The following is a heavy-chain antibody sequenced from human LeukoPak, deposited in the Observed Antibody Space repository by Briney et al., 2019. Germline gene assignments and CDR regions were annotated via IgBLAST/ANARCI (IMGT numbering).Heavy chain of an antibody. D-gene: IGHD3-9*01. Sequence: SETLSLTCTVSGGSISSYYWSWIRQPPGKGLEWIGYIYYSGSTNYNPSLKSRVTISVDTSKNQFSLKLSSVTAADTAVYYCARESYDILTGYYNFDYWGQGTLVTVSS. CDR1: GGSISSYY. V-gene: IGHV4-59*01. J-gene: IGHJ4*02. CDR3: ARESYDILTGYYNFDY. CDR2: IYYSGST.